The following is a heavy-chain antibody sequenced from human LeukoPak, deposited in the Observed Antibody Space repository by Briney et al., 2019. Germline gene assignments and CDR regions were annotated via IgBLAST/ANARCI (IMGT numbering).Heavy chain of an antibody. D-gene: IGHD3-16*02. J-gene: IGHJ4*02. V-gene: IGHV1-69*13. CDR1: GGTFSSYA. CDR2: VIPIFGTA. CDR3: PLRLGELSLGDY. Sequence: ASVKVSCKASGGTFSSYAISWVRQAPGQGLEWMGGVIPIFGTANYAQKFQGRVTITADESTSTAYMELSSLRSEDTAVYYCPLRLGELSLGDYWGQGTLVTVSS.